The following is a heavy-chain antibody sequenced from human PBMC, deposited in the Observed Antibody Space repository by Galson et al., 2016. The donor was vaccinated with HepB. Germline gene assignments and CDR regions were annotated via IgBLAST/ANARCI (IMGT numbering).Heavy chain of an antibody. D-gene: IGHD3-10*01. CDR2: ISPGDSDT. V-gene: IGHV5-51*01. CDR1: GYSFTNYW. Sequence: QSGAEVKKPGESLKISCKGSGYSFTNYWIGWVRQMPGKGLEWMGIISPGDSDTRHSPSFQGQVTISADKSISAAYLQWNSLKASDTAIYYCARRSSDAFDIWGQGTMVTVSS. CDR3: ARRSSDAFDI. J-gene: IGHJ3*02.